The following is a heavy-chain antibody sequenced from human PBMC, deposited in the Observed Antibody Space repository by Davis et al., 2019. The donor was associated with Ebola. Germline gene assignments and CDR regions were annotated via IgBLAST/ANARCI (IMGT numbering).Heavy chain of an antibody. CDR1: SGSFSGYY. Sequence: MPSETLSLTCAVYSGSFSGYYWSWIRQPPGKGLEWIGEINHSGNTHCNPSLKSRVTISVDTSKNQFSLKLSSLTAADTAVYYCARGRTVDTAMVTGFYYGMDVWGQGTTVTVSS. CDR3: ARGRTVDTAMVTGFYYGMDV. V-gene: IGHV4-34*01. J-gene: IGHJ6*02. CDR2: INHSGNT. D-gene: IGHD5-18*01.